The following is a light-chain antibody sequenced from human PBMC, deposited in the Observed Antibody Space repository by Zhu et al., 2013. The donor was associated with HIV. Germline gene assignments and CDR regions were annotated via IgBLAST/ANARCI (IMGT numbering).Light chain of an antibody. J-gene: IGKJ3*01. CDR2: AAS. CDR1: QSISSW. Sequence: DIQMTQSPSTLSASVGDRVTITCRASQSISSWLAWYQQKPGQAPKLLIYAASSLQSGVPSRFSGSGSGTDFTLTISSLQPEDFATYYCQQSYSTPSTFGPGTKVDMK. CDR3: QQSYSTPST. V-gene: IGKV1-39*01.